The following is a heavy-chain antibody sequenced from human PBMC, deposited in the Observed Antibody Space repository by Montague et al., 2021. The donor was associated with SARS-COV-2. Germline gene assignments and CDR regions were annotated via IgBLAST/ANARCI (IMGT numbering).Heavy chain of an antibody. CDR3: ARGARQGYGFRLGSFDS. D-gene: IGHD3-10*01. V-gene: IGHV4-34*01. CDR1: GGSFSGYY. J-gene: IGHJ4*02. Sequence: SETLSLTCAVYGGSFSGYYWNWIRQPPGKGLEWIGEINHSGSTNYNPSLKSRVTMSVDTSKNQFSLKLSSVTAADTAVYYCARGARQGYGFRLGSFDSWGQGTRVTASS. CDR2: INHSGST.